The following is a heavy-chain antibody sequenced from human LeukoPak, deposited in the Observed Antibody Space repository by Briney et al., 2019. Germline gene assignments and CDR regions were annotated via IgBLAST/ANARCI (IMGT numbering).Heavy chain of an antibody. CDR1: GGSFSGYY. Sequence: SETLSLTCAVYGGSFSGYYWSWIRQPPGKGLEWIGEINHSGSTNYNPSLKSRVTISVDTSKNQFSLKLSSVTAADTAVYYCAGNIVVVPAAPRVGIDYWSQGTLVTVSS. V-gene: IGHV4-34*01. J-gene: IGHJ4*02. CDR3: AGNIVVVPAAPRVGIDY. CDR2: INHSGST. D-gene: IGHD2-2*01.